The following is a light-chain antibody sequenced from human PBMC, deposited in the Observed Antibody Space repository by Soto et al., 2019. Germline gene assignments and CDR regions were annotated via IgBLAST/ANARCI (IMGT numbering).Light chain of an antibody. CDR2: EVS. V-gene: IGLV2-14*01. CDR1: SSDVGGYNY. J-gene: IGLJ3*02. CDR3: SSFTSINTWV. Sequence: QSALTQPASVSGSPGQSITISWTGTSSDVGGYNYVSWYQQHPGKAPKLMIYEVSNRPSGVSNRFSGSKSGNTASLTISGLQAEDEADYYCSSFTSINTWVFGGGTKLTVL.